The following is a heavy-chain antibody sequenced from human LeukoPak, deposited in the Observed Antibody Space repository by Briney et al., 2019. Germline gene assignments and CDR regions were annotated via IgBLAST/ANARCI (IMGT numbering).Heavy chain of an antibody. V-gene: IGHV1-18*01. CDR1: GYTFTSYG. J-gene: IGHJ4*02. Sequence: ASAKVSCKASGYTFTSYGISWVRQAPGQGLEWMGWISAYNGNTNYAQKLQGRVTMTTDTSTSTAYMELRSLRSDDTAVYYCARHAMGIAVADTDYWGQGTLVTVSS. CDR2: ISAYNGNT. CDR3: ARHAMGIAVADTDY. D-gene: IGHD6-19*01.